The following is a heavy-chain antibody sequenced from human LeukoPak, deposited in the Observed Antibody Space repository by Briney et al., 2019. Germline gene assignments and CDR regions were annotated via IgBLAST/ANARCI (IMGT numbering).Heavy chain of an antibody. J-gene: IGHJ6*02. D-gene: IGHD6-13*01. CDR2: IYPGGTT. CDR3: AGDSSSSWSRNGMDV. CDR1: GFTVSSYY. V-gene: IGHV3-53*01. Sequence: PGGSLRLSCAASGFTVSSYYMTWVRQAPGKGLEWVPVIYPGGTTYYADSVKGRFAISRDNSKNTVYLQMNSPRADDTAVYYCAGDSSSSWSRNGMDVWGQGTTVTVSS.